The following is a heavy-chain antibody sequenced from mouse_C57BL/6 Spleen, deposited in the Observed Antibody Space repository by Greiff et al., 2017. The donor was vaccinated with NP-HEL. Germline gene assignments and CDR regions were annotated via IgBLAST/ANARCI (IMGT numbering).Heavy chain of an antibody. Sequence: EVQLMESGGDLVKPGGSLKLSCAASGFTFSSYGMSWVRQTPDKRLEWVATISSGGSYTYYPDSVKGRFTISRDNAKNTLYLQMSSLKSEDTAMYYCARHYYGSSYVWYFDVWGTGTTVTVSS. V-gene: IGHV5-6*01. CDR3: ARHYYGSSYVWYFDV. D-gene: IGHD1-1*01. J-gene: IGHJ1*03. CDR1: GFTFSSYG. CDR2: ISSGGSYT.